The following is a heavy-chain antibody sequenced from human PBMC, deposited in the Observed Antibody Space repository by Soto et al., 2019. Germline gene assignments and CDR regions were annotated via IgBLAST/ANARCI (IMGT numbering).Heavy chain of an antibody. CDR3: ARVAGVARGIDS. J-gene: IGHJ4*02. Sequence: GGSLRLSCVASEFTFSDAWMHWVRQAPGKGLVWVARVNEYRTQSNYADSVKGRFTVSRDNARNTVYLQMTGLKAEDTAVYYCARVAGVARGIDSWGLGALVTVSS. D-gene: IGHD7-27*01. V-gene: IGHV3-74*01. CDR2: VNEYRTQS. CDR1: EFTFSDAW.